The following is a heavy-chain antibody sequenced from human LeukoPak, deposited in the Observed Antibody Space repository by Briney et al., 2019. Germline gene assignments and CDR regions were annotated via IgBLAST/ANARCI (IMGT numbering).Heavy chain of an antibody. CDR1: GFTFSSYN. CDR2: LSGSGRAT. D-gene: IGHD1/OR15-1a*01. Sequence: GGSLRLSCVASGFTFSSYNMIWVRQAPGKGLEWVSGLSGSGRATYYAHSVKGRFTISRENSKNTMFLQMHSLRVDDTAVYYCARQRVMLTGTGGTWIDPWGQGTLVTVSS. J-gene: IGHJ5*02. CDR3: ARQRVMLTGTGGTWIDP. V-gene: IGHV3-23*01.